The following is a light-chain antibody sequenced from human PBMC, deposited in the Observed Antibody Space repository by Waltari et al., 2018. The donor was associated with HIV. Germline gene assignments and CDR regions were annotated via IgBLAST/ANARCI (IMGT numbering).Light chain of an antibody. CDR1: SLGTQY. CDR2: QDT. Sequence: SHELTQSPSLSVSPGQTASVTCSGDSLGTQYVYWYQHKPGQSPVLVIYQDTKRPSGIPERFSGSNSGNTATLTISGTQVMDEVDYYCQAWDSNTAVFGSGTKVTVL. J-gene: IGLJ1*01. V-gene: IGLV3-1*01. CDR3: QAWDSNTAV.